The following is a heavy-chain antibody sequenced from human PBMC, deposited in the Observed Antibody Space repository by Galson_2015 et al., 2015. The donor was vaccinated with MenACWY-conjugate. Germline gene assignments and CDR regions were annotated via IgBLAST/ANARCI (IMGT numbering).Heavy chain of an antibody. CDR1: GGTASSSGYY. V-gene: IGHV4-61*08. Sequence: LSLTCTVSGGTASSSGYYWTWIRQPPGKGLEWIGLIYDSGTTKYNPSLKGRVTISLDTSKNQVSLKLSSVTAADTAVYYCAREFSYWGQGTLVTVSS. CDR3: AREFSY. J-gene: IGHJ4*02. CDR2: IYDSGTT. D-gene: IGHD2/OR15-2a*01.